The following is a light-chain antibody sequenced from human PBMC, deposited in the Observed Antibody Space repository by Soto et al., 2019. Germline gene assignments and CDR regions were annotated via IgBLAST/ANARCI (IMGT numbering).Light chain of an antibody. CDR1: SSDVGGYDY. Sequence: QSALTQPASVSGSPGQSITISCTETSSDVGGYDYVSWYQQHPGKAPKLMIYGVSNRPSGVSNRFSGSKSGNTASLTISGLQAEDEADYSCSSYTNSITHVFGGGTKLTVL. CDR3: SSYTNSITHV. V-gene: IGLV2-14*03. J-gene: IGLJ3*02. CDR2: GVS.